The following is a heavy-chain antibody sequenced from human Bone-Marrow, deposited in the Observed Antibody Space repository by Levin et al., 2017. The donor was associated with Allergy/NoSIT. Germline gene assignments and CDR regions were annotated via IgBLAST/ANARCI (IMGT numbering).Heavy chain of an antibody. CDR2: INPSGSTT. J-gene: IGHJ1*01. Sequence: ASVKVSCKGSGFNFKNYYMHWVRQAPGQGLEWMGVINPSGSTTSYTQKFQGRVTMTRDTSSTTVYMELSSLRSDDTAMYYCTRTGGHCSTSTCREYFEYWGQGTLVTVSS. CDR3: TRTGGHCSTSTCREYFEY. V-gene: IGHV1-46*02. D-gene: IGHD2-8*01. CDR1: GFNFKNYY.